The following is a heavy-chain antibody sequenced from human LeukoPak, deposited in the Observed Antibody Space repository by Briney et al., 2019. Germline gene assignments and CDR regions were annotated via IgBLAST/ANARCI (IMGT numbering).Heavy chain of an antibody. J-gene: IGHJ3*02. D-gene: IGHD1-14*01. V-gene: IGHV3-13*01. Sequence: GGSLRLSCAASGFTFSSYDMHWVRQATGKGLEWVSAIGTAGDTYYPGSVKGRFTISRENAKNSLYLQMNSLRAGDTAVYYCARGPNVYRSHYNVYDAFDIWGQGTMVTVSS. CDR3: ARGPNVYRSHYNVYDAFDI. CDR2: IGTAGDT. CDR1: GFTFSSYD.